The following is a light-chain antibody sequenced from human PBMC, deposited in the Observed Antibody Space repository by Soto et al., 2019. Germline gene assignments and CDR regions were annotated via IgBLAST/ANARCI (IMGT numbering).Light chain of an antibody. CDR1: QGIGDT. J-gene: IGKJ4*01. V-gene: IGKV3-15*01. CDR2: DTS. Sequence: EVLMRQSPATLSVPPREGATLSCRASQGIGDTLAWYQPNPGQTPRRLIYDTSNRATGVTARFSDSRSGTEFTLTINSLQSEDFAVYYCQRYNNWPLTFGGGTKV. CDR3: QRYNNWPLT.